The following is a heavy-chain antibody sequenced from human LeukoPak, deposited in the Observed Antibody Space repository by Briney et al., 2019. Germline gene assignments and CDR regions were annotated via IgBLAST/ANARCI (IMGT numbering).Heavy chain of an antibody. CDR1: GFTFSSYG. V-gene: IGHV3-43*01. J-gene: IGHJ3*01. Sequence: GSLRLSCAASGFTFSSYGMHWVRQPPGKGLEWVSLISWDGVNTYYSDSVKGRFRISRDNSKNSLYLQMNSLTTEDIAFYYCAKDGREGAFDVWGQGTLVTVSS. CDR3: AKDGREGAFDV. CDR2: ISWDGVNT. D-gene: IGHD1-26*01.